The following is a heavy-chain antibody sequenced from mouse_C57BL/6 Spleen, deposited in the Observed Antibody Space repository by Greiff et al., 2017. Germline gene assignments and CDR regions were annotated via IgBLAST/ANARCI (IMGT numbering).Heavy chain of an antibody. Sequence: VQLQQSGAELVKPGASVKISCKASGYAFCSYWMHWVKQRPGKGLEWTGQISPGDGDTNYNGKFKGKATLTADKSSSTAYMQLSSLTSEDSAFCFLARSIYYYYYYAMDYWGQGTSVTVSS. V-gene: IGHV1-80*01. J-gene: IGHJ4*01. CDR1: GYAFCSYW. CDR3: ARSIYYYYYYAMDY. D-gene: IGHD2-4*01. CDR2: ISPGDGDT.